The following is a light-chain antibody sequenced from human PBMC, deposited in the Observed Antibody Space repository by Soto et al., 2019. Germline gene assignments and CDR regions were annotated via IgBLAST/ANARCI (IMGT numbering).Light chain of an antibody. CDR3: AAWDDSLNGLV. CDR2: NNN. Sequence: QSVLTQPPSASGTPGQRGTISCSGSSSNIGSNTVNWYLQLPGTAPKLLIYNNNQRPSGVPDRFSGSKSGTSASLVISGLQSEHEADYYCAAWDDSLNGLVFGTGTKLTVL. CDR1: SSNIGSNT. V-gene: IGLV1-44*01. J-gene: IGLJ1*01.